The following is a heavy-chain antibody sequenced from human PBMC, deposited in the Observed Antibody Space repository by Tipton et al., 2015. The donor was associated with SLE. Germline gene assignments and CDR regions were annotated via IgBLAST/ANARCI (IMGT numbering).Heavy chain of an antibody. J-gene: IGHJ4*02. CDR2: VFYSGST. D-gene: IGHD3-22*01. CDR3: ARDRHYYDSSSYPDY. V-gene: IGHV4-39*07. CDR1: GGSITSVSSY. Sequence: TLSLTCTVSGGSITSVSSYWGWIRQPPGKGLEWIGTVFYSGSTYYNPSLKSRVSMSVDTSKNQFSLKLNSVTAADTAMYYCARDRHYYDSSSYPDYWGQGTLVTVSS.